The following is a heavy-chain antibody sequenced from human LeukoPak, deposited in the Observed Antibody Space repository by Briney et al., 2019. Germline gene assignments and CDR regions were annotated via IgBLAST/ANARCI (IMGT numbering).Heavy chain of an antibody. CDR1: GFPFTSYA. CDR2: VNADNSNT. J-gene: IGHJ4*02. Sequence: ASVKVSCKASGFPFTSYAIHWVRQAPGQRLDWMGWVNADNSNTKYSQEFQGRVTITRDTSASTAYMDLNSLRSEDMAVYYCAVGDYYYDTRFDYWGQGTLVTVSS. V-gene: IGHV1-3*03. D-gene: IGHD3-22*01. CDR3: AVGDYYYDTRFDY.